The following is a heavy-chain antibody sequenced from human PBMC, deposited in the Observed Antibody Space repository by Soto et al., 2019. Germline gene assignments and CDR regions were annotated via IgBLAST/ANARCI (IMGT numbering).Heavy chain of an antibody. CDR1: GVSISSSNW. Sequence: PSETLSLTCAVSGVSISSSNWWSWVRRPPGKGLEWIGEIYHSGSTNYNPSLKSRVTISVDKSKNQFSLKLSSVTAADTAVYYCARVVGYYYGSGSSRSYYYYGMDVWGQGTTVTVSS. CDR3: ARVVGYYYGSGSSRSYYYYGMDV. V-gene: IGHV4-4*02. J-gene: IGHJ6*02. CDR2: IYHSGST. D-gene: IGHD3-10*01.